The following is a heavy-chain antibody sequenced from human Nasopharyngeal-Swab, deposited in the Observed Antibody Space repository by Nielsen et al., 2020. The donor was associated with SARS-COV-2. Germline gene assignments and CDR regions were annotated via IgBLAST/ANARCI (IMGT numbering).Heavy chain of an antibody. V-gene: IGHV3-30-3*01. CDR3: ARGSSSYYFDY. D-gene: IGHD6-6*01. J-gene: IGHJ4*02. Sequence: GGSLRLSSAASGFTFSSYAMHWVRQAPGKGLEWVAVISYDGSNKYYADSVKGRFTISRDNSKNTLYLQMNSLRAEDTAVYYCARGSSSYYFDYWGQGTLVTVSS. CDR1: GFTFSSYA. CDR2: ISYDGSNK.